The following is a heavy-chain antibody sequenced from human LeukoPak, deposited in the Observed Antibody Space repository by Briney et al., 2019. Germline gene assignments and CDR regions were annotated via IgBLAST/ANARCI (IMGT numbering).Heavy chain of an antibody. CDR3: AREGDSSGYSYSRY. CDR1: GFTFSSYA. Sequence: GGSLRLSCTASGFTFSSYAMNWVRQAPGKGLEWVSAISGSGGSTFYAGSVKGRFTISRDNSKNTVYLQMNSLRAEDTAVYYCAREGDSSGYSYSRYWGQGTLVTVSS. V-gene: IGHV3-23*01. CDR2: ISGSGGST. J-gene: IGHJ4*02. D-gene: IGHD3-22*01.